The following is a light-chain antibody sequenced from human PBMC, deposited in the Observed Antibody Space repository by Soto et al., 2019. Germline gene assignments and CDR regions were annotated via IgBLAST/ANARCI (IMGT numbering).Light chain of an antibody. J-gene: IGKJ1*01. CDR2: AAS. Sequence: DIQMTQSPSSVSASVADRVTTTCRASQGLSSWLAWYQQKPGQAPKLLIYAASSLQSGVPSRFSGSGSGTDFTLTISSLQPEDFATYYCQQANSFPATFGQGTKVEIK. V-gene: IGKV1-12*01. CDR1: QGLSSW. CDR3: QQANSFPAT.